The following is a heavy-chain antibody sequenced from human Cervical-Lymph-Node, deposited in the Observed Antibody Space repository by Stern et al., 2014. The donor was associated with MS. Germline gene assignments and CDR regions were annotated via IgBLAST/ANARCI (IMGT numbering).Heavy chain of an antibody. D-gene: IGHD2/OR15-2a*01. CDR3: AREHSSMGFGY. Sequence: QVQLVASGAEVTKPGASVKVSCKTSGYTFTNYYIHWVRQAPGLGLEWMGIINPRGGSTSHAQKFPGRVTVIRDTSTSTVYMELNSLRSEDTAVYYCAREHSSMGFGYWGQGTLVTVSS. J-gene: IGHJ4*02. CDR1: GYTFTNYY. V-gene: IGHV1-46*01. CDR2: INPRGGST.